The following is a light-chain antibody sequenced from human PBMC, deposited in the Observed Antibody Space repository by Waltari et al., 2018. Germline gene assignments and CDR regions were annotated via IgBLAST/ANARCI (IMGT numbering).Light chain of an antibody. CDR3: QQYGASPGT. CDR2: GSS. CDR1: QRISSNY. Sequence: EIVLTQSPGTLSLSPGERATLSCRASQRISSNYLAWHQQKPGQPPRPLIFGSSSRATGIPDRFSGSGSGTDFSLTISRLEPEDFAVYYCQQYGASPGTFGQGTKVEIK. J-gene: IGKJ1*01. V-gene: IGKV3-20*01.